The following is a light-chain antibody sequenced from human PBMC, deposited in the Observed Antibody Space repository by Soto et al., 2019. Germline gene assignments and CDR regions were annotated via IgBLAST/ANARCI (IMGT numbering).Light chain of an antibody. CDR2: AVS. CDR1: HSISSY. Sequence: DIQMTQSPSSLSASVGDRVTITCRASHSISSYLNWYQQKPGKAPKLLIYAVSTLQGGVPPRFSGSGSGTDLTLTISSLQPEDFATYYCQQSYNTPRTLGQGTKLEIK. J-gene: IGKJ2*01. V-gene: IGKV1-39*01. CDR3: QQSYNTPRT.